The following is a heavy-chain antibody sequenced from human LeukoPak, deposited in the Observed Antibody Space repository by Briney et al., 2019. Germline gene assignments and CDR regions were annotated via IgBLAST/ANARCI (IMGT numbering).Heavy chain of an antibody. CDR3: ARAAAGTLQSDY. CDR2: ISSSSSYI. D-gene: IGHD6-13*01. CDR1: GFTFSSYS. Sequence: GGSLRLSCAASGFTFSSYSMNWVRQAPGKGLEWVSSISSSSSYIYYADSVKGRFTISRDNAKNSLYLQMNSLRAEDTAVYYCARAAAGTLQSDYWGQGTLVTVSS. J-gene: IGHJ4*02. V-gene: IGHV3-21*04.